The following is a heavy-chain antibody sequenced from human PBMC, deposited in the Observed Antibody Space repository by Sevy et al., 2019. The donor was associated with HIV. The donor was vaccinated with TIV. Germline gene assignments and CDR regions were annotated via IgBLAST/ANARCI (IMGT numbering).Heavy chain of an antibody. Sequence: GGSLRLSCAASGFTFSSYSMNWVRQAPGKGLEWVSSISSSSSYIYYADSVKGRFTISRDNAKNSLYLQMNSLRAEDTAVYYCARDEVSRQYFDYWGQRTLVTVSS. CDR3: ARDEVSRQYFDY. CDR1: GFTFSSYS. CDR2: ISSSSSYI. D-gene: IGHD6-6*01. V-gene: IGHV3-21*01. J-gene: IGHJ4*02.